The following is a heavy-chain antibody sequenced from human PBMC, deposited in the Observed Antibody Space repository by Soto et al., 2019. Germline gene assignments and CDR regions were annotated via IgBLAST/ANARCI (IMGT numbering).Heavy chain of an antibody. CDR2: ISYDGSNK. CDR1: GFTFSSYA. Sequence: PGGSLRLSCAASGFTFSSYAMHWVRQAPGKGLEWVAVISYDGSNKYYADSVKGRFTISRDNSKNTLYLQMNSLRAEDTAVYYCARPLAWGQGTLVTVSS. CDR3: ARPLA. J-gene: IGHJ5*02. V-gene: IGHV3-30-3*01.